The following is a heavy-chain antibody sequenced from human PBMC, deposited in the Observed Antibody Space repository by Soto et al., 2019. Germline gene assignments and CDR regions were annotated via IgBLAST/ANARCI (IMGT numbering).Heavy chain of an antibody. V-gene: IGHV3-30*04. D-gene: IGHD5-18*01. CDR3: AREGIQLWSNTFDI. CDR1: GFTISPTA. CDR2: ISYHGSTQ. J-gene: IGHJ3*02. Sequence: LRLSCTASGFTISPTAMHWVRQAPGKGLEWVAVISYHGSTQYYTNSVKGRFTISRDNSENTLYLQMNSLRVEDTAVYYCAREGIQLWSNTFDIWGQGTMVTVSS.